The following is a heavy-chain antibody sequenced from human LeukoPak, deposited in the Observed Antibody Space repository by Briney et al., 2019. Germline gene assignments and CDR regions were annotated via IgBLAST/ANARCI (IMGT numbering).Heavy chain of an antibody. D-gene: IGHD3-3*01. CDR1: GFTFSNYG. V-gene: IGHV3-30*18. Sequence: GGSLRLSCAASGFTFSNYGMHWVRQAPGKGLEWVAVISYDGSNKYYADSVKGRFTISRDNSKNTLYLQMNSLRAEDTAVYYCAKEGSIFGVAIRPYYFDYWGQGTLVTVSS. CDR3: AKEGSIFGVAIRPYYFDY. J-gene: IGHJ4*02. CDR2: ISYDGSNK.